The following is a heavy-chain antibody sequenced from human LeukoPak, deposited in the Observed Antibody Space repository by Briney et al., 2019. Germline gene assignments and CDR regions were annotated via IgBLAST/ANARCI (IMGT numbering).Heavy chain of an antibody. CDR2: INTGDIT. CDR1: GFTLDYSA. D-gene: IGHD3-22*01. Sequence: GGSLRLSCAASGFTLDYSAMTWVRQAPEKGLEWVSTINTGDITFYANSVKGRFTISRDNSKNALFPQMNSLRAEDTAIYYCVKGGFTYYDDWGQGTLVTVSS. CDR3: VKGGFTYYDD. J-gene: IGHJ4*02. V-gene: IGHV3-23*01.